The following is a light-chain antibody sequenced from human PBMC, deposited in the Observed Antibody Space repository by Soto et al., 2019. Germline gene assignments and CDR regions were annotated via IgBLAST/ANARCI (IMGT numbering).Light chain of an antibody. CDR3: SSYTSSSTLFYV. CDR1: SSDVGGYNY. J-gene: IGLJ1*01. Sequence: QSALTQPPSASGSPGQSVTISCTGTSSDVGGYNYVSWYQHHPGKARKLMIYEVSNRPSGVSNRFSGSKSGNTASLTISGLQAEDEADYYCSSYTSSSTLFYVFGTGTKLTVL. CDR2: EVS. V-gene: IGLV2-14*01.